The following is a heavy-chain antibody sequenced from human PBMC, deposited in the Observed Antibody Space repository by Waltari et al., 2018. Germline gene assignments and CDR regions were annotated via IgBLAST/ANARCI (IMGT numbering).Heavy chain of an antibody. J-gene: IGHJ1*01. CDR1: GYTLTELS. V-gene: IGHV1-24*01. CDR3: ATLTRYCSSTSCYGALGH. Sequence: QVQLVQSGAEVKKPGASVKVSCKVSGYTLTELSMHWVRQAPGKGLEWMGCFDPEDGETIYAQKFQGRVTMTEDTSTDTAYMELSSLRSEDTAVYYCATLTRYCSSTSCYGALGHWGQGTLVTVSS. D-gene: IGHD2-2*01. CDR2: FDPEDGET.